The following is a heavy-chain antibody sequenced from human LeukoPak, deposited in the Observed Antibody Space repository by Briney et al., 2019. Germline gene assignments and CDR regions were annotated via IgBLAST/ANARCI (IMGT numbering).Heavy chain of an antibody. V-gene: IGHV1-2*02. CDR3: ARDSIAVDLNYYYYMDV. CDR2: INPNSGGT. Sequence: GASVKVSCKASGYTFTGYYMHWVRQAPGQGLEWMGWINPNSGGTNYAQKFQGRVTMTRDTSISTAYMELSSLRSEDTAVYYCARDSIAVDLNYYYYMDVWGKGTTVTVSS. J-gene: IGHJ6*03. D-gene: IGHD6-19*01. CDR1: GYTFTGYY.